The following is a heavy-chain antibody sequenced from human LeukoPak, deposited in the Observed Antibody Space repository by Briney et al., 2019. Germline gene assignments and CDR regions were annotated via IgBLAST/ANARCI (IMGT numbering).Heavy chain of an antibody. D-gene: IGHD2-15*01. CDR2: ISYDGSNK. J-gene: IGHJ4*02. Sequence: PGGSLRLSCAASGFTFSSSAMHWVRQAPGKGLEWVAVISYDGSNKYYADSVKGRFTISRDNSKNTLYLQMNSLRAEDTAVYYCARARRPYWSGTNVLHTFYFDYWGQGTLVTVSS. CDR3: ARARRPYWSGTNVLHTFYFDY. V-gene: IGHV3-30-3*01. CDR1: GFTFSSSA.